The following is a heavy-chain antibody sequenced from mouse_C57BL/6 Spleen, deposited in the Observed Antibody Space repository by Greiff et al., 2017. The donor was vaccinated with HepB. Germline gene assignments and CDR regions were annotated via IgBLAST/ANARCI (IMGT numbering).Heavy chain of an antibody. V-gene: IGHV6-3*01. D-gene: IGHD2-1*01. CDR1: GFTFSNYW. Sequence: EVKLQESGGGLVQPGGSMKLSCVASGFTFSNYWMNWVRQSPEKGLEWVAQIRLKSDNYATHYAESVKGRFTISRDDSKSSVYLQMNNLRAEDTGIYYCTPLLWYPIGAYWGQGTLVTVSA. CDR2: IRLKSDNYAT. CDR3: TPLLWYPIGAY. J-gene: IGHJ3*01.